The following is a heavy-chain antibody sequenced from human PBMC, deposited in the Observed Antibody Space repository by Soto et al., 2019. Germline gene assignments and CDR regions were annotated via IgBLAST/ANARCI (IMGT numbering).Heavy chain of an antibody. CDR1: GFTFSSYG. Sequence: PGWSLRLSCAASGFTFSSYGMHWVRQAPGKGLEWVAVIWYDGSNKYYADSVKGRFTISRDNSKNTLYLQMNSLRAEDTAVYYCARGNYYDSSGYLDYWGQGTLVTVSS. J-gene: IGHJ4*02. CDR2: IWYDGSNK. D-gene: IGHD3-22*01. CDR3: ARGNYYDSSGYLDY. V-gene: IGHV3-33*01.